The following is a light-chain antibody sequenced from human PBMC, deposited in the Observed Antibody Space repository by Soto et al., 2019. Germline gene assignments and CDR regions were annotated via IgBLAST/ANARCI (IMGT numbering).Light chain of an antibody. Sequence: QSVLTQPPSVSAAPGQKVTISCSGSSSNIGTHYVSWYQQLPGAAPKLLIYDNNKRPSGIPDRFSGSKSGTSATLGITGLQTGDEADYYCGTWDSSLSAGVFGAGTKVT. V-gene: IGLV1-51*01. CDR2: DNN. J-gene: IGLJ1*01. CDR1: SSNIGTHY. CDR3: GTWDSSLSAGV.